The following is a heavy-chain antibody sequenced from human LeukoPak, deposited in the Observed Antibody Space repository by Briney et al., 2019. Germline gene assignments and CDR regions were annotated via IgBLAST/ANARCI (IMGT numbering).Heavy chain of an antibody. CDR1: GFTFSSYW. CDR3: ARAPTVLVGYCSSSSCQADY. CDR2: IDPSSTYI. V-gene: IGHV3-21*01. J-gene: IGHJ4*02. Sequence: PGGSLRLSCAASGFTFSSYWMSWVRQAPGKGLEWVSAIDPSSTYIYYADSVKGRFTISRDNAENSLYLQMNSLRVEDTAVYYCARAPTVLVGYCSSSSCQADYWGQGTLVTVSS. D-gene: IGHD2-2*01.